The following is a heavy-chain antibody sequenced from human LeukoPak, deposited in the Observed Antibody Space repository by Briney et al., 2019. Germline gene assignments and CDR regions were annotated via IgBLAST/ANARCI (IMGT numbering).Heavy chain of an antibody. CDR1: GGSFSGYY. CDR3: AREDYGGNSEYFQH. CDR2: INHSGST. J-gene: IGHJ1*01. D-gene: IGHD4-23*01. Sequence: SETLSLTCAVYGGSFSGYYWSWIRQPPGKGLEWIEEINHSGSTNYNPSLKSRVTISVDTSKNQFSLKLSSVTAADTAVYYCAREDYGGNSEYFQHWGQGTLVTVSS. V-gene: IGHV4-34*01.